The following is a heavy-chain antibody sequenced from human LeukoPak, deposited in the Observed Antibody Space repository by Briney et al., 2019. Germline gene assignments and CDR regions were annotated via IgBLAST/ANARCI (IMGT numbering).Heavy chain of an antibody. D-gene: IGHD5-18*01. CDR3: ARQVGYSYGYGESSD. CDR1: GFTFSSHE. Sequence: GGSLRLSCAASGFTFSSHEMNWVRQAPGKGLEWVSYISSSGSTIYYADSVKGRFTISRDNAKNSLYLQMNSLRAEDTAVYYCARQVGYSYGYGESSDWGQGTLVTVSS. J-gene: IGHJ4*02. CDR2: ISSSGSTI. V-gene: IGHV3-48*03.